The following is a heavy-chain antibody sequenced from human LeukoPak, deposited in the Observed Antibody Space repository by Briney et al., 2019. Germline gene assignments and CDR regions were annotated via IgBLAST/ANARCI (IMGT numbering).Heavy chain of an antibody. V-gene: IGHV3-53*01. CDR2: IYSGGST. CDR1: GVTVSSND. Sequence: GGSLRLSCAASGVTVSSNDMSWVRQAPGKGLEWVSVIYSGGSTYYADSVKGRFTTSRDNSKNTLYLQMNSLRAEDTAVYYCARADYSSSWYYFDYWGQGTLVTVSS. CDR3: ARADYSSSWYYFDY. D-gene: IGHD6-13*01. J-gene: IGHJ4*02.